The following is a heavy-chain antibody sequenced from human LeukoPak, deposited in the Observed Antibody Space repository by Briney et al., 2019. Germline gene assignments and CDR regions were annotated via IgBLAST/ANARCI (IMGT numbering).Heavy chain of an antibody. J-gene: IGHJ4*02. D-gene: IGHD1-26*01. CDR3: ARLLGATGNVDY. Sequence: NSSETLSLTCTVSGGSISSYFWSWIRQPPGKGLEWIGYIYYSGSTNYNPSLKSRVTISVDTSKNQFSLKLSSVTAADTAVYYCARLLGATGNVDYWGQGTLVTVSS. CDR2: IYYSGST. V-gene: IGHV4-59*08. CDR1: GGSISSYF.